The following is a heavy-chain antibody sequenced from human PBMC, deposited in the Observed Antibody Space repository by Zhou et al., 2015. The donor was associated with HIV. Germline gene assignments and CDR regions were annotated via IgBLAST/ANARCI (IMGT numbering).Heavy chain of an antibody. V-gene: IGHV1-69*04. CDR2: ITPMFDME. CDR3: ARAARPQSGYSLDWYFDL. J-gene: IGHJ2*01. Sequence: LVQSGTEVRKPGSSVNVSCKASGGTFSGSDISWVRQAPGQGLEWMGSITPMFDMETYAEKFRARLTITVDKSTSAVYMELSSLTSEDAAVYYCARAARPQSGYSLDWYFDLWAVAPWSLSPQ. CDR1: GGTFSGSD. D-gene: IGHD3-22*01.